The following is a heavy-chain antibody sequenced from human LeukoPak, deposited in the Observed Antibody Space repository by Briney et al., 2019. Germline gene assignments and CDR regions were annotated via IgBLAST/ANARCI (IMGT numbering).Heavy chain of an antibody. J-gene: IGHJ5*02. D-gene: IGHD1-26*01. V-gene: IGHV1-46*01. CDR2: IKPSGGST. Sequence: ASVKVSCKASGYTFTSYYMHWLRQAPGQGLEWIGIIKPSGGSTSYAQKFQGRVTMTRDMSTSTVYMELSSLRSEARDVYYCARRVGGPNWFDPWGQGTLVTVSS. CDR1: GYTFTSYY. CDR3: ARRVGGPNWFDP.